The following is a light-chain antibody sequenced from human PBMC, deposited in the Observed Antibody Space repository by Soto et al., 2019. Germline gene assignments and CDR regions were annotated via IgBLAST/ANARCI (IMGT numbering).Light chain of an antibody. V-gene: IGLV2-14*03. J-gene: IGLJ1*01. CDR2: DVV. CDR1: RSDVGGFNS. Sequence: QRALNQPASVSGAAVQGITISSTGTRSDVGGFNSVSWYQLRPGTAPKLVLYDVVDRPSGVSYRFSGSKSGNTASLTISGLQAADEADYFCSSYTSTMTNVFGSGIKVTVL. CDR3: SSYTSTMTNV.